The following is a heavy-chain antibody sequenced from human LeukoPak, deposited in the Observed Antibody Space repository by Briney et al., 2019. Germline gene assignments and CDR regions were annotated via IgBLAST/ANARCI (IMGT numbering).Heavy chain of an antibody. Sequence: SVKVSCKASGYTFTGYYMHWVRQAPGQGLEWVGIINPDSGNTTYAQKFQGRVTMTRDTSTSTVYMELSSLRSEDTAVYYCARAYYFASSGYYFPVDYWGQGTLVTVSS. CDR1: GYTFTGYY. CDR3: ARAYYFASSGYYFPVDY. V-gene: IGHV1-46*01. J-gene: IGHJ4*02. CDR2: INPDSGNT. D-gene: IGHD3-22*01.